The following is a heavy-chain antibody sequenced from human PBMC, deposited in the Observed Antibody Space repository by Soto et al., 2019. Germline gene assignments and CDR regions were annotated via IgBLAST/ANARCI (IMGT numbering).Heavy chain of an antibody. CDR3: VRYLQKTAPKYRNWYFDL. J-gene: IGHJ2*01. V-gene: IGHV1-18*01. D-gene: IGHD6-25*01. CDR1: GYTFTSYG. CDR2: ISAYNGNT. Sequence: ASVKVSCKASGYTFTSYGISWVRQAPGQGLEWMGWISAYNGNTNYAQKLQGRVTMTTDTSTSTAYMELRSLRSDDTAVYYCVRYLQKTAPKYRNWYFDLWGRGTLVTVSS.